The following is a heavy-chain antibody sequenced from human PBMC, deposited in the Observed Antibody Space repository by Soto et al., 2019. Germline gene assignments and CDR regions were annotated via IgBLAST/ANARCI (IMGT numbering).Heavy chain of an antibody. V-gene: IGHV3-23*01. J-gene: IGHJ3*02. CDR2: ISGSGGST. CDR1: GFTFSSYA. Sequence: GGSLRLSCAASGFTFSSYAMSWVRQAPGKGLEWVSAISGSGGSTYYADSVKGRFTISRDNSKNTLYLQMNSLRAEDTAVYYCAKDGYDDYGDYVRAFDIWGQGTMVTVSS. D-gene: IGHD4-17*01. CDR3: AKDGYDDYGDYVRAFDI.